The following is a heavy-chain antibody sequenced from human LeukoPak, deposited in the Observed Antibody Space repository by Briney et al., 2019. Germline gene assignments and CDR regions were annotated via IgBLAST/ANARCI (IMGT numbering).Heavy chain of an antibody. Sequence: GGSLRLSCAASGFAFSSYDMHWVRQGPGKGVEGVAYISHDGSNKYYADSVKGRFTISRDNSKRTLYLQMNNLRADDTAVYYCAKDGSWSCTDWGQGALVTVSS. J-gene: IGHJ4*02. CDR3: AKDGSWSCTD. CDR1: GFAFSSYD. V-gene: IGHV3-30*02. D-gene: IGHD2-8*02. CDR2: ISHDGSNK.